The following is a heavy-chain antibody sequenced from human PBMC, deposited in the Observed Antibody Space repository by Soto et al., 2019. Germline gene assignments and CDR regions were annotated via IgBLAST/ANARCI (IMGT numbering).Heavy chain of an antibody. D-gene: IGHD3-3*01. Sequence: QLHLVQSGAVVRKPGASVTVSCSASGYPVTAYYMHWVRQAPGRGLEWMGGINPATGAAKYTQTFQGRGTMTRDTSTSTVFRELSRLTSEDTAVFYCARGGGVGVAGSAAFDMWGQGTLVTVSS. CDR1: GYPVTAYY. CDR2: INPATGAA. CDR3: ARGGGVGVAGSAAFDM. J-gene: IGHJ3*02. V-gene: IGHV1-2*02.